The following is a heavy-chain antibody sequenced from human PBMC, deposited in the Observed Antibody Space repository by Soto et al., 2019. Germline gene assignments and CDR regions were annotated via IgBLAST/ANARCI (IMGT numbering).Heavy chain of an antibody. CDR1: GGTFSSYT. V-gene: IGHV1-69*08. CDR3: ARERGYSYNVPTDDY. CDR2: IIPILGIA. J-gene: IGHJ4*02. Sequence: QVQLVQSGAEVKKPGSSVKVSCKASGGTFSSYTISWVRQAPGQGLEWMGRIIPILGIANYAQKFQGRVTITADKSTSTAYMELSSLRSEDTAVYYCARERGYSYNVPTDDYWGQGTLVTVSS. D-gene: IGHD5-18*01.